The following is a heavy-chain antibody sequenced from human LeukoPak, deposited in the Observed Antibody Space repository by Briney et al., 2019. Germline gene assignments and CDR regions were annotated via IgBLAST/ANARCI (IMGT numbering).Heavy chain of an antibody. CDR3: ARVKAISETAGLGWFLP. V-gene: IGHV1-2*02. Sequence: ASVKLSCNASGYTFTGNYMHWVRQAPGQGLGWMGWTNLNSSGKNYAQKDQVRVTMTRDTSISTDYLELRMLRSDDTAAYYCARVKAISETAGLGWFLPWAWGTLITVS. J-gene: IGHJ5*02. CDR2: TNLNSSGK. D-gene: IGHD2-2*02. CDR1: GYTFTGNY.